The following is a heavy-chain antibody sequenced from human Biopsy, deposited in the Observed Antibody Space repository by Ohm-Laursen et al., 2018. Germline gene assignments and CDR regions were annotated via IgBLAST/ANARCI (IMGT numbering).Heavy chain of an antibody. CDR2: ISNSGNT. D-gene: IGHD2-15*01. V-gene: IGHV4-59*08. J-gene: IGHJ4*02. CDR1: GDSINSSY. CDR3: ARHGSRGYCTGGSCVDY. Sequence: GTLSLTCTVSGDSINSSYWSWIRQPPGKGLEWIGFISNSGNTNYNPSLKSRVTISVDPSKNQFSLELSSATAADTAVFYCARHGSRGYCTGGSCVDYWGQGALVTVSS.